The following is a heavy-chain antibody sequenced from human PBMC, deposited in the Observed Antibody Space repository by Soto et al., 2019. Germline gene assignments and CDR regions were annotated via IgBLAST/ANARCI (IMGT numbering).Heavy chain of an antibody. D-gene: IGHD6-13*01. CDR2: VNSDETST. CDR1: GFTFSSYW. Sequence: EVQLVESGGGLVQPGGSLRLSCAASGFTFSSYWMHWVRQAPGKGLVWVSRVNSDETSTNYADSVKGRFTISRDNSKNTLFLQMDSLRAEDTAVYYCARAAYGSKWYVDSWGQGTLVTVSS. V-gene: IGHV3-74*01. J-gene: IGHJ4*02. CDR3: ARAAYGSKWYVDS.